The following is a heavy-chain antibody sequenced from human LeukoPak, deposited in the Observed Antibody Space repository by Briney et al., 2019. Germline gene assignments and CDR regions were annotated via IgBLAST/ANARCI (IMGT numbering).Heavy chain of an antibody. J-gene: IGHJ4*02. CDR3: ARDSQYSSSWLDY. D-gene: IGHD6-13*01. CDR1: GFTFSSYS. CDR2: ISSSSSTI. V-gene: IGHV3-48*04. Sequence: GGSLRLSCAASGFTFSSYSMNWVRQAPGKGLEWVSYISSSSSTIYYADSVKGRLTISRDNAKNSLYLQMNSLRAEDTAVYYCARDSQYSSSWLDYWGQGTLVTVSS.